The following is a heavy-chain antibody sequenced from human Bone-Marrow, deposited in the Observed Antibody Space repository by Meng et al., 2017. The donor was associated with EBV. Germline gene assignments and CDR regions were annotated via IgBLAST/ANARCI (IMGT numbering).Heavy chain of an antibody. CDR1: GFTFSDYY. Sequence: QMELVESRGGLVKPGGALRLSCAVSGFTFSDYYMSWIRQAPGKGLEWVSYISSTGSSTYYGDSVKGRFTISRDNAENSLYLQMNSLRAEDTAVYFCARASSSNYGVYDYWGQGTLVTVSS. V-gene: IGHV3-11*01. J-gene: IGHJ4*02. D-gene: IGHD4-11*01. CDR3: ARASSSNYGVYDY. CDR2: ISSTGSST.